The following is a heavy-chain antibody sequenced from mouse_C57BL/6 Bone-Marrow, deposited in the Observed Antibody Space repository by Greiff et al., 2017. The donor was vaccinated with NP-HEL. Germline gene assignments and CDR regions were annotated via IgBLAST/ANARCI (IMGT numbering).Heavy chain of an antibody. V-gene: IGHV1-19*01. CDR2: INPYNGGT. Sequence: VQLKQSGPVLVKPGASVKMSCKASGYTFTDYYMNWVKQSHGKSLEWIGVINPYNGGTSYNQKFKGKATLTVDKSSSTAYMELNSLTSEDSAVYYCARPLLLRGYFDVWGTGTTVTVSS. J-gene: IGHJ1*03. D-gene: IGHD1-1*01. CDR1: GYTFTDYY. CDR3: ARPLLLRGYFDV.